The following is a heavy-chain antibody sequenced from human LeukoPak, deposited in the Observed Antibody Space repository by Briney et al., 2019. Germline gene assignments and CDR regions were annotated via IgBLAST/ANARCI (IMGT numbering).Heavy chain of an antibody. CDR1: GFTFSTYG. CDR2: IRNDGSNK. V-gene: IGHV3-30*02. CDR3: AKIEVSATLDY. J-gene: IGHJ4*02. D-gene: IGHD5/OR15-5a*01. Sequence: PGGSLRLSCAASGFTFSTYGLHWVRQAPGKGLEWVAFIRNDGSNKYYADSVTGRFTISRDNSRNTLSLQMNSLRVEDTAVYYCAKIEVSATLDYWGQGTLVTVSS.